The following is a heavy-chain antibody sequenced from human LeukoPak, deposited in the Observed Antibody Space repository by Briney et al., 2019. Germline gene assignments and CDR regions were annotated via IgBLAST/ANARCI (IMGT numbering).Heavy chain of an antibody. CDR2: IYPRDGST. CDR1: GYTFTSNY. Sequence: ASVKASCKASGYTFTSNYIHWVRQAPGQGLEWMGMIYPRDGSTSYAQKFQGRVTVTRDTSTGTVHMELSGLRSEGTAVYYCARDQEGFDYWGQGTLVTVSS. V-gene: IGHV1-46*01. J-gene: IGHJ4*02. CDR3: ARDQEGFDY.